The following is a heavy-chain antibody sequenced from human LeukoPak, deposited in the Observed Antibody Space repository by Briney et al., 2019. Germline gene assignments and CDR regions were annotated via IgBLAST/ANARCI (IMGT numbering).Heavy chain of an antibody. D-gene: IGHD3-10*01. Sequence: PGGSLRLSCAASGFTFSSYAMSWVRQAPGKGLEWVSAISGSGGSTYYADSVKGRFTISRDNSKNTLYLQMNSLRAEDTAVYYCAKAMVRGVISFEFDYWGQGTLVTVSS. CDR3: AKAMVRGVISFEFDY. V-gene: IGHV3-23*01. CDR1: GFTFSSYA. J-gene: IGHJ4*02. CDR2: ISGSGGST.